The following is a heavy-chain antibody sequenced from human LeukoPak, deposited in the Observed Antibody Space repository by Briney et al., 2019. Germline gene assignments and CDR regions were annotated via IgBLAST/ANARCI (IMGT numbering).Heavy chain of an antibody. J-gene: IGHJ4*02. D-gene: IGHD1-26*01. CDR2: IIPILGIA. Sequence: ASVKVSCKASGGTFSSYAISWVRQAPGQRLEWMGRIIPILGIANYAQKFQGRVTITADKSTSTAYMELSSLRSEDTAVYYCARADGGSFDYWGQGTLVTVSS. V-gene: IGHV1-69*04. CDR3: ARADGGSFDY. CDR1: GGTFSSYA.